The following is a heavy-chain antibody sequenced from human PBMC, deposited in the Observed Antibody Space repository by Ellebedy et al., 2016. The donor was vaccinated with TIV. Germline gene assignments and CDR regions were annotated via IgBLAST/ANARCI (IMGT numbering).Heavy chain of an antibody. V-gene: IGHV5-51*01. CDR2: IYPGDSDT. CDR1: GYIFTNYW. D-gene: IGHD6-25*01. J-gene: IGHJ4*02. CDR3: SRLDGVAAAPPGNF. Sequence: PGGSLRLSCKASGYIFTNYWIGWVRQMPGKGLEWMGIIYPGDSDTKYTSSFQGQVTISADKSITTAYLQWGSLKASDTAIYYCSRLDGVAAAPPGNFWGQGTLVTVSS.